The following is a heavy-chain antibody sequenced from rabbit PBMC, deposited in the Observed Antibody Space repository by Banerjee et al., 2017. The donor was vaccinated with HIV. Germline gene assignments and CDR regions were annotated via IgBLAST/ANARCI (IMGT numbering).Heavy chain of an antibody. CDR1: GFDLSSYYH. V-gene: IGHV1S45*01. CDR3: ARKDGYTGYGLGL. Sequence: QEQLVESGGDLVKPEGSLTLTCTASGFDLSSYYHMCWVRQAPGKGLELIACIYAGSGSTWYASWAKGRFTISKTSSTTVTLQMTSLTAADTATYFCARKDGYTGYGLGLWGPGTLVTVS. J-gene: IGHJ6*01. CDR2: IYAGSGST. D-gene: IGHD7-1*01.